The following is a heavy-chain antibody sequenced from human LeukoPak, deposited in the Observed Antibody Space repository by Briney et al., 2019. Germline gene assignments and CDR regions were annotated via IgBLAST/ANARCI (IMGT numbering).Heavy chain of an antibody. V-gene: IGHV4-34*01. CDR3: ARGSRITIFGVVIGKKIFDY. J-gene: IGHJ4*02. D-gene: IGHD3-3*01. Sequence: PSETLSLTCAVYGGSFSGYYWSWIRQPPGKGLEWIGEINHSGSTNYNPSLKGRVTISVDTSKNQFSLKLSSVTAADTAVYYCARGSRITIFGVVIGKKIFDYWGQGTLVTVSS. CDR1: GGSFSGYY. CDR2: INHSGST.